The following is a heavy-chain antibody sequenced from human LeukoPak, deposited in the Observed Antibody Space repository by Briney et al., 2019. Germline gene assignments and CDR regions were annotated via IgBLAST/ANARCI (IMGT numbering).Heavy chain of an antibody. D-gene: IGHD3-22*01. Sequence: GGSLRLSCAASGFTFSSYGTHWVRQAPGKGLEWVAFIRYDGSNKYYADSVKGRFTISRDNSKNTLYLQMNSLRAEDTAVYYCAKARSYYDSSGYDYWGQGTLVTVSS. J-gene: IGHJ4*02. V-gene: IGHV3-30*02. CDR2: IRYDGSNK. CDR1: GFTFSSYG. CDR3: AKARSYYDSSGYDY.